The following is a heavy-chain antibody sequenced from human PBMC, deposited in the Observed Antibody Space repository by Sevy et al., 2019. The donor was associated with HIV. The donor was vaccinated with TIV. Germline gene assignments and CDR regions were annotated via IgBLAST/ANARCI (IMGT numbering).Heavy chain of an antibody. CDR2: ISSSSSTI. CDR1: GFTFSSYS. D-gene: IGHD5-18*01. Sequence: GGSLRLSCAASGFTFSSYSMNWVRQAPGKGLEWVSYISSSSSTIYYADSVKGRFTISRDNAKNSLYLQMNSLRDVDTAVYYCAGDKSYGPYYYYYGMDVWGQGTTVTVSS. V-gene: IGHV3-48*02. CDR3: AGDKSYGPYYYYYGMDV. J-gene: IGHJ6*02.